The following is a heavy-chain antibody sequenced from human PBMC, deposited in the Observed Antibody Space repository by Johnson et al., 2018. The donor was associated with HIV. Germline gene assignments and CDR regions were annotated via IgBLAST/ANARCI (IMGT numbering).Heavy chain of an antibody. Sequence: VQLVESGGGLVQPGRSLRLSCAASGFTFDDYVMHWVRQPPGKGLEWVSGISWNSGRISYADSVKGRFTISRDNSKNTLYLQMNSLRAEDTAVYYCANSPLSPSGSYPHAPDASVWDIWGQGKMVTVSS. CDR2: ISWNSGRI. J-gene: IGHJ3*02. CDR1: GFTFDDYV. D-gene: IGHD1-26*01. CDR3: ANSPLSPSGSYPHAPDASVWDI. V-gene: IGHV3-9*01.